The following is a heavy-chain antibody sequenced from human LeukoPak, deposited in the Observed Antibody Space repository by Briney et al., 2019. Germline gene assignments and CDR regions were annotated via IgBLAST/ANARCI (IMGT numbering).Heavy chain of an antibody. CDR1: GFTFSNYW. CDR2: VNTDESRT. Sequence: GGSLRLSCVASGFTFSNYWMHWVRQAPGKGLVWVSRVNTDESRTNYADSVKARFTISRDNSKNTLYLQMNSLRAEDTAMYYCAKHLSGLEIGGQGTLVTVSS. CDR3: AKHLSGLEI. J-gene: IGHJ4*02. V-gene: IGHV3-74*01. D-gene: IGHD5-12*01.